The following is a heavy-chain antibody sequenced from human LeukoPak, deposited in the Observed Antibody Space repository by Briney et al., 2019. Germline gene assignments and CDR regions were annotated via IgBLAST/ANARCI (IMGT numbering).Heavy chain of an antibody. J-gene: IGHJ4*02. CDR1: GYTFTGYY. CDR3: ARAFPMTTVGSFDY. D-gene: IGHD4-23*01. CDR2: INPNSGGT. Sequence: ASVKVSCKASGYTFTGYYMHWVRQAPGQGLEWMGWINPNSGGTNYAQKFQGRVTMTRDTSISTAYMELSRLRSDDTAVYYCARAFPMTTVGSFDYWGQGTLVTVSS. V-gene: IGHV1-2*02.